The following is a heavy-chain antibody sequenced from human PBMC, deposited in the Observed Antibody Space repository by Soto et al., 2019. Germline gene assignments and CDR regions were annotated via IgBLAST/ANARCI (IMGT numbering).Heavy chain of an antibody. CDR1: GFTFSSYA. CDR3: ARGHIVVVTAILYYFDY. Sequence: GESLRLSCAASGFTFSSYAMHWVRQAPGKGLEWVAVISYDGSNKYYADSVKGRFTISRDNSKNTLYLQMNSLRAEDTAVYHCARGHIVVVTAILYYFDYWGQGTLVTVSS. CDR2: ISYDGSNK. J-gene: IGHJ4*02. D-gene: IGHD2-21*02. V-gene: IGHV3-30-3*01.